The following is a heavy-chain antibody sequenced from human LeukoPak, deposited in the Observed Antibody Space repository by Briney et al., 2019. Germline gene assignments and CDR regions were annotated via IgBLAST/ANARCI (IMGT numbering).Heavy chain of an antibody. CDR2: ISSSSSTI. CDR3: AKGIAVAGVFDY. D-gene: IGHD6-19*01. CDR1: GFSFSSYS. Sequence: GGSLRLSCAASGFSFSSYSMNWVRQAPGKGLEWVSYISSSSSTIYYADSVKGRFTISRDNAKNSLYLQMNSLRAEDTAVYSCAKGIAVAGVFDYWGQGTLVTVSS. V-gene: IGHV3-48*01. J-gene: IGHJ4*02.